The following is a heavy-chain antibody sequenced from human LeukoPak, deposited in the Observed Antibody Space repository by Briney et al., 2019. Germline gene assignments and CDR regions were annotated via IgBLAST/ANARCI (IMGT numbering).Heavy chain of an antibody. CDR3: ARDRVGQQLVGRNYYYYYMDV. CDR2: IYYSGST. J-gene: IGHJ6*03. CDR1: GGSISSSSYY. Sequence: PSETLSLTCTVSGGSISSSSYYWGWIRQPPGKGLEWIGSIYYSGSTYYNPSLKSRVTISVDTSKNQFSLKLSSVTAADTAVYYCARDRVGQQLVGRNYYYYYMDVWGKGTTVTISS. D-gene: IGHD6-13*01. V-gene: IGHV4-39*07.